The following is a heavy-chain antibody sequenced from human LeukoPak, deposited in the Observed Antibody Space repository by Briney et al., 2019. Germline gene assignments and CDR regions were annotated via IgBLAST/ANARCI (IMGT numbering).Heavy chain of an antibody. CDR2: IYYSGST. CDR3: ARELVRIPNWFDP. CDR1: GGSISSGDYY. J-gene: IGHJ5*02. Sequence: SETLSLTCTVSGGSISSGDYYWSWIRQPPGKGLEWIGYIYYSGSTYYNPSLKSRVTISVDTSKNQFSLKLSSVTAADTAVYYCARELVRIPNWFDPWGQGTLVTVSS. D-gene: IGHD3-10*01. V-gene: IGHV4-30-4*01.